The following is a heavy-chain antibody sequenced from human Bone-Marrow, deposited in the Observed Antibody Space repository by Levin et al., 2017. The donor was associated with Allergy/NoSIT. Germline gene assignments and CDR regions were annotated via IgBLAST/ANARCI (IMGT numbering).Heavy chain of an antibody. V-gene: IGHV4-30-2*01. CDR2: IYHSGST. CDR3: ARDLSVPYGGYMDV. J-gene: IGHJ6*03. Sequence: SETLSLTCAVSGGSISSGGYSWSWIRQPPGKGLEWIGYIYHSGSTYYNPSLKSRVTISVDRSKNQFSLKLSSVTAADTAVYYCARDLSVPYGGYMDVWGKGTTVTVSS. D-gene: IGHD3-10*01. CDR1: GGSISSGGYS.